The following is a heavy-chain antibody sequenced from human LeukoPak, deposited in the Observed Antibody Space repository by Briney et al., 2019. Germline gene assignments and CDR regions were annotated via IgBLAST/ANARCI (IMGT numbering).Heavy chain of an antibody. J-gene: IGHJ4*02. Sequence: GASVKVSCKASGYTFTGYYMHWVRQAPGQGLEWMGWINPNSGGTNYAQKFQGRVTMTRDTSISTAYMELSRLRSDDTAVYYCAREWYYDFWSGYYGYWGQGTLVTVSS. CDR3: AREWYYDFWSGYYGY. D-gene: IGHD3-3*01. CDR1: GYTFTGYY. CDR2: INPNSGGT. V-gene: IGHV1-2*02.